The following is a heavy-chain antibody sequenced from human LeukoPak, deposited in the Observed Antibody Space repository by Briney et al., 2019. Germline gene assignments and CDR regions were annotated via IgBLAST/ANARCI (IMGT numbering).Heavy chain of an antibody. V-gene: IGHV4-59*01. CDR2: IYYSGST. Sequence: SQTLSLTCTVSGGSISSYYWSWIRQPPGKGLEWIGYIYYSGSTNYNPSLKSRVTISVDTSKNQFSLKLSSVTAADTAVYYCARSSPYKYQLPYNWFDPWGQGTLVIVSS. J-gene: IGHJ5*02. D-gene: IGHD2-2*01. CDR1: GGSISSYY. CDR3: ARSSPYKYQLPYNWFDP.